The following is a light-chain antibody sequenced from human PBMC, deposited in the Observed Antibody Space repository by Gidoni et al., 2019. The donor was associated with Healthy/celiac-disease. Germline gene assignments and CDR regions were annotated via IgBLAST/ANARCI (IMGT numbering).Light chain of an antibody. CDR2: AAS. CDR1: QGISSY. Sequence: AIRITQSPSSLSASTGDRVTITCRASQGISSYLAWYQKKPGKAPKLLIDAASTLQSGVPSRFSGSGSGTDFTLTISCLQAEDFATYYCQQYYSYPLFTFGPGTKVEIK. J-gene: IGKJ3*01. V-gene: IGKV1-8*01. CDR3: QQYYSYPLFT.